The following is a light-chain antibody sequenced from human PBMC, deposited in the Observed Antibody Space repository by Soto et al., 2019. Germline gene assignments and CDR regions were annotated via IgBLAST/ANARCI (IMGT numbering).Light chain of an antibody. Sequence: DIQMTQSPSTLSASVGDSITVTCRASQSISHWVAWYQQQPGKAPNLLIYDASSLETGVPSRFSGSGSGTEFTLTISSLHPDDFATYYCQQYKTYATFGQGTKVEIK. J-gene: IGKJ1*01. V-gene: IGKV1-5*01. CDR2: DAS. CDR1: QSISHW. CDR3: QQYKTYAT.